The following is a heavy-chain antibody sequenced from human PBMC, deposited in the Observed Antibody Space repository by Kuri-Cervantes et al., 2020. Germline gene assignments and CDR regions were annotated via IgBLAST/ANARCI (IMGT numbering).Heavy chain of an antibody. V-gene: IGHV1-2*04. CDR1: GYTFTSYG. D-gene: IGHD5-12*01. CDR2: INPNSGGT. J-gene: IGHJ4*02. Sequence: ASVKVSCKASGYTFTSYGISWVRQAPGQGLEWMGWINPNSGGTNYAQKFQGWVTMTRDTSISTAYMELSRLRSEDTAVYYCARHIVATTHFDYWGQGTLVTVSS. CDR3: ARHIVATTHFDY.